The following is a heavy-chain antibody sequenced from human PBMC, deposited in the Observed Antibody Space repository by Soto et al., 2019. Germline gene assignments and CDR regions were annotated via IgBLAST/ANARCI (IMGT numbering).Heavy chain of an antibody. Sequence: GSLRLSCATSGFTFSRCDMNWVRQAPGKGLEWVSFISSSASYMYYADSVKGRFPISRDNSKKSLYLQMNSLRADDTAVYYCARECVDTVTSITIPFDYWGQGALVTVSS. V-gene: IGHV3-21*01. CDR2: ISSSASYM. CDR3: ARECVDTVTSITIPFDY. D-gene: IGHD5-12*01. CDR1: GFTFSRCD. J-gene: IGHJ4*02.